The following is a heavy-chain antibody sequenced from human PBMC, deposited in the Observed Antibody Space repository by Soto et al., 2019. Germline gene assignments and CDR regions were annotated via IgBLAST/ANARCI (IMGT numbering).Heavy chain of an antibody. CDR3: ATWHEREHAYDV. D-gene: IGHD1-1*01. CDR2: LYDLDGS. Sequence: VQLVESGGGLIQPGESLRLSCAAFGFTISGKKYVAWVRQAPVKGLEWVSALYDLDGSFYAASVKGRFTTSSDSSKTTVYLQMNDLRPDDTAVYYCATWHEREHAYDVWGQGTTVTVSS. CDR1: GFTISGKKY. J-gene: IGHJ3*01. V-gene: IGHV3-53*01.